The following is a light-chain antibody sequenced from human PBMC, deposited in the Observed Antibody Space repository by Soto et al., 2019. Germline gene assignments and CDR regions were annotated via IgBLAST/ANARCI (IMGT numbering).Light chain of an antibody. Sequence: IVMTQAPATLAVSPGDRATLSCRASQSVSSNLAWYQQKPGQAPRLLIYGASTRATDVPARFSGSGSGTDFTLTISRLEPEDFAVYYCQQYGRSEITFGQGTRLEIK. CDR1: QSVSSN. CDR2: GAS. CDR3: QQYGRSEIT. V-gene: IGKV3-15*01. J-gene: IGKJ5*01.